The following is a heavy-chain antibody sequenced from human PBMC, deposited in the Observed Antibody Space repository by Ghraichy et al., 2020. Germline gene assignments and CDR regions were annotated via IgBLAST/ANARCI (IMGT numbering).Heavy chain of an antibody. CDR2: TYYRSTWLS. Sequence: SQTLSLTCAISGDSVSRNNAAWNWIRRSPSRGLEWLGRTYYRSTWLSDSAASVESRITISPDTSKNQFSLQLNPVTPDDTAVYYCASGRLGLHYFDYWGQGSPVTVSS. D-gene: IGHD1-1*01. V-gene: IGHV6-1*01. J-gene: IGHJ4*02. CDR1: GDSVSRNNAA. CDR3: ASGRLGLHYFDY.